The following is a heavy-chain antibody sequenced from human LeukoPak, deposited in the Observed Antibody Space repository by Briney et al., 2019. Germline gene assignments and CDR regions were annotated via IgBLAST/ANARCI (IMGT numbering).Heavy chain of an antibody. D-gene: IGHD1-26*01. J-gene: IGHJ4*02. CDR3: ARTTTPYSGSWHEPFDY. Sequence: GESLKISCKGSGYSFTSYWIGWVRQMPGKGLEWMGIIYPGDSDTRYSPSFQGQVTISADKSISTAYLQRSSLKASDTAMYYRARTTTPYSGSWHEPFDYWGQGTLVTVSS. CDR2: IYPGDSDT. CDR1: GYSFTSYW. V-gene: IGHV5-51*01.